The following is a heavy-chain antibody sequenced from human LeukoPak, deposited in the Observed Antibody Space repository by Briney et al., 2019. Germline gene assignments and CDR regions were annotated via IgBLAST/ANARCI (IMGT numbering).Heavy chain of an antibody. D-gene: IGHD6-13*01. J-gene: IGHJ4*02. CDR1: GDSISGNNW. CDR3: AYSAGPGHQFDY. Sequence: SGTLSLTCAVSGDSISGNNWWSWVRQPPGKGLEWIGEIYLRGSTNYNPSLKSRVTISVDKSKNQFSLQLNSVTPEDTAVYYCAYSAGPGHQFDYWGQGTLVTVSS. CDR2: IYLRGST. V-gene: IGHV4-4*02.